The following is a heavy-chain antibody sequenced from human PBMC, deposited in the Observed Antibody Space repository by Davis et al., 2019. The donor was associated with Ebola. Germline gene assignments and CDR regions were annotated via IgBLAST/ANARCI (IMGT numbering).Heavy chain of an antibody. Sequence: GGSLRLSCAASGFTFSNYGMHWVRQAPGKGLEWVAVVSFDGTTKYYAEFVKGRFTISRDKSKNTVYLQMNSLKTEDTAVYYCTSYGNYYDSTGEYWGQGTLVTVSS. V-gene: IGHV3-30*03. CDR3: TSYGNYYDSTGEY. D-gene: IGHD3-22*01. J-gene: IGHJ4*02. CDR2: VSFDGTTK. CDR1: GFTFSNYG.